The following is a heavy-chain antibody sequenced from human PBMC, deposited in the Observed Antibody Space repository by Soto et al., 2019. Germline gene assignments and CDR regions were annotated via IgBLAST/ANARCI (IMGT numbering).Heavy chain of an antibody. CDR2: IYPGDSDT. J-gene: IGHJ4*02. V-gene: IGHV5-51*01. CDR3: ARHIILAGSNYFDY. D-gene: IGHD6-19*01. CDR1: GYSFTSYW. Sequence: GESLKISCKGSGYSFTSYWIGLVRQMPVKGLEWMGIIYPGDSDTRYSPSFQGQVTISADKSISTAYLQWSSLKASDTAMYYCARHIILAGSNYFDYWGQGTLVTVSS.